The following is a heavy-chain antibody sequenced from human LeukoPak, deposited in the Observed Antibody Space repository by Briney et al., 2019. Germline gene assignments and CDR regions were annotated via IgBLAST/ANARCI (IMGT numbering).Heavy chain of an antibody. CDR2: ISSSSSTI. V-gene: IGHV3-48*01. CDR3: ARDHSSSWYPYYYYMDV. J-gene: IGHJ6*03. CDR1: GFTFSSYS. D-gene: IGHD6-13*01. Sequence: PGGSLRLSCAASGFTFSSYSMNWVRQAPGMGLEWVSYISSSSSTIYYADSVKGRFTISRDNAKNSLYLQMNSLRAEDTAVYYCARDHSSSWYPYYYYMDVWGKGTTVTVSS.